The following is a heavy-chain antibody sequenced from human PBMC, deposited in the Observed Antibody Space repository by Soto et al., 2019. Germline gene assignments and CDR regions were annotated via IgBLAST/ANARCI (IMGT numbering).Heavy chain of an antibody. D-gene: IGHD6-19*01. CDR2: ISYDGSNK. V-gene: IGHV3-30*18. J-gene: IGHJ3*02. Sequence: SLRLSCAASGFTFSSYGMHWVRQAPGKGLEWVAVISYDGSNKYYADSVKGRFTISRDNSKNTLYLQMNSLRAEDTAVYYCAKDRGQWLFYYAFEIWGQGTMVTVSS. CDR3: AKDRGQWLFYYAFEI. CDR1: GFTFSSYG.